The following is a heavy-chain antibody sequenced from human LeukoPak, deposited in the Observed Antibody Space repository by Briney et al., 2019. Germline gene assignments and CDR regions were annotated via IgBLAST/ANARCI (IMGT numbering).Heavy chain of an antibody. V-gene: IGHV3-9*01. CDR1: GFTFDDYA. Sequence: PGGSLRLSCAASGFTFDDYAMHWVRQAPGKGLEWVSGISWNSGSIGYADSVKGRFTISRDNAKNSLYLQMNSLRAEDTAVYYCARDRGNDFNSYFFDYWGQGILVTVSS. CDR2: ISWNSGSI. CDR3: ARDRGNDFNSYFFDY. J-gene: IGHJ4*02. D-gene: IGHD2-21*02.